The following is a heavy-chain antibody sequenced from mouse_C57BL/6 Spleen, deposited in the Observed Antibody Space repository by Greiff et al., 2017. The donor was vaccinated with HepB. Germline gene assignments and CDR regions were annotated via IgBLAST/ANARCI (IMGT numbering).Heavy chain of an antibody. V-gene: IGHV7-3*01. J-gene: IGHJ4*01. D-gene: IGHD4-1*01. CDR2: IRNKANGYTT. Sequence: EVQLVESGGGLVQPGGSLSLSCAASGFTFTDYYMSWVRQPPGKALEWLGFIRNKANGYTTEYSASVKGRFTISRDHSQSILYLQMNALRAEDGATYYCERSNWVYAMDYWGQGTSVTVSS. CDR1: GFTFTDYY. CDR3: ERSNWVYAMDY.